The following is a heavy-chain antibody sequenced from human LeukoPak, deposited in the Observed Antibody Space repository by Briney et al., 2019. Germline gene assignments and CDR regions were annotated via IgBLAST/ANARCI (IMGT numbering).Heavy chain of an antibody. D-gene: IGHD6-13*01. CDR2: IYSGGIT. CDR1: GFTVSSNY. V-gene: IGHV3-66*01. CDR3: ARDPGSGIAAAGHFDS. J-gene: IGHJ4*02. Sequence: GGSLRLSCAASGFTVSSNYMSWVRQAPGKGLEWVSFIYSGGITYYADSVKGRFTISRDNSKNTLYLQMNSLRAEDTAVYYCARDPGSGIAAAGHFDSWGQGTLVTVSS.